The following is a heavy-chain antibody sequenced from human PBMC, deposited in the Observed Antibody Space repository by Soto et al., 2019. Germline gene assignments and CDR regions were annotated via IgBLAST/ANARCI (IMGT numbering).Heavy chain of an antibody. CDR1: GFIFSDSA. CDR2: IKSKPNNYAT. V-gene: IGHV3-73*01. D-gene: IGHD4-4*01. J-gene: IGHJ4*02. CDR3: TGRKMTTSASFDY. Sequence: EVQLVESGGGLVQPGGSPKLSCSASGFIFSDSAIHWVRQAPGKGLEWVGRIKSKPNNYATAYAASVKGRFTISRDDSKATAFLQMNSLKTEDTAVYYCTGRKMTTSASFDYWGQGTLVTVSS.